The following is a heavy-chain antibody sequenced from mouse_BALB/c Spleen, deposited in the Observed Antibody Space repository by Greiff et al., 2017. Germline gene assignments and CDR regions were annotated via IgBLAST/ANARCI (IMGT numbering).Heavy chain of an antibody. Sequence: EVHLVESGPGLVKPSQSLSLTCTVTGYSITSDYAWNWIRQFPGNKLEWMGYISYSGSTSYNPSLKSRISITRDTSKNQFFLQLNSVTTEDTATYYCARYGSSYDYAMDYWGQGTSVTVSS. CDR2: ISYSGST. J-gene: IGHJ4*01. V-gene: IGHV3-2*02. D-gene: IGHD1-1*01. CDR3: ARYGSSYDYAMDY. CDR1: GYSITSDYA.